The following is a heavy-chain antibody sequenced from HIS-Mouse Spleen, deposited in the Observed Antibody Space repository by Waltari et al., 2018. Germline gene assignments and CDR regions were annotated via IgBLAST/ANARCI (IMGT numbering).Heavy chain of an antibody. CDR2: IYYSGGT. V-gene: IGHV4-39*07. Sequence: QLQLQESGPGLVKPSETLSLTCTVSGGSISSSSYYWGWIRQPPGKGLEGIGSIYYSGGTYSNPSLKSRVTISVDTSKNQFSRKLSAVTAADTAVYYCAREIPYSSSWYDWYFDLWGRGTLVTVSS. CDR1: GGSISSSSYY. D-gene: IGHD6-13*01. CDR3: AREIPYSSSWYDWYFDL. J-gene: IGHJ2*01.